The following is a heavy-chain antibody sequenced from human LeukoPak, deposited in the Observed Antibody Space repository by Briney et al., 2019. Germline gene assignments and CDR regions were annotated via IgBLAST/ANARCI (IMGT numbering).Heavy chain of an antibody. J-gene: IGHJ4*02. Sequence: SETLSLTCTVSGGSISSYYWTWIRQPPGRGLDWIGYVSSSGSTNYSPSLKIRVTISVDTSRNQFSLKLTSVTAADTAVYYCARRNFGDYDHYFDYWGQGALVTVSS. CDR1: GGSISSYY. D-gene: IGHD4-17*01. V-gene: IGHV4-59*08. CDR3: ARRNFGDYDHYFDY. CDR2: VSSSGST.